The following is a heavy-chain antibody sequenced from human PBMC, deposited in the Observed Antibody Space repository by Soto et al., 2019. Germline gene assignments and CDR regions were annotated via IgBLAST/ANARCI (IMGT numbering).Heavy chain of an antibody. CDR3: ARNPRAVQLSINHYYYYGMDV. D-gene: IGHD5-18*01. J-gene: IGHJ6*02. CDR1: GGSISSSSYY. V-gene: IGHV4-39*01. CDR2: IYYSGST. Sequence: QLQLQESGPGLVKPSETLSLTCTVSGGSISSSSYYWGWIRQPPGKGLEWIGSIYYSGSTYYNPSLKSRVTISVDTSKNQFSLKLSSVTAADTAVYYCARNPRAVQLSINHYYYYGMDVWGQGTTVTVSS.